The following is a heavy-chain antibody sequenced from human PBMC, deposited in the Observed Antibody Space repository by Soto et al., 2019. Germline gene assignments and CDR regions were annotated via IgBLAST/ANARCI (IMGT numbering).Heavy chain of an antibody. D-gene: IGHD2-21*02. V-gene: IGHV2-5*02. CDR1: GFSLNTAGLG. J-gene: IGHJ6*02. CDR3: VHTRCGGDCLQSYSSHYYYGMDV. CDR2: IYWDNDK. Sequence: ESGPTLVNPTQTLTLTCTFSGFSLNTAGLGVGWIRQPPGKALEWLALIYWDNDKRYRPSLMSRLTITKDTSKNQVVLSMTNMDPVDAATYYCVHTRCGGDCLQSYSSHYYYGMDVWGQGTTVTVSS.